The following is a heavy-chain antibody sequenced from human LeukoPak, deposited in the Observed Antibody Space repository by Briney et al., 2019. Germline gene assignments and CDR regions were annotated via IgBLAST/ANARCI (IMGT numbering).Heavy chain of an antibody. CDR1: GYTFTSYY. Sequence: ASVKVSCKASGYTFTSYYMHWVRQAPGQGLEWMGIINPSGGSTSYAQKFQGRVTMTRNTSISTAYMELSSLRSEDTAVYYCAMYYYDSSGYYYFDYWGQGTLVTVSS. CDR2: INPSGGST. V-gene: IGHV1-46*01. D-gene: IGHD3-22*01. J-gene: IGHJ4*02. CDR3: AMYYYDSSGYYYFDY.